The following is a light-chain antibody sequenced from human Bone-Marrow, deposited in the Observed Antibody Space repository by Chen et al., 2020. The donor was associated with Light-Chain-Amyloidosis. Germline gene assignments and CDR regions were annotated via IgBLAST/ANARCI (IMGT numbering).Light chain of an antibody. CDR2: DAS. CDR1: QGISSA. CDR3: QQFNNYPDLLT. Sequence: AIQLTQSPSSLSASVGDRVTITCRASQGISSALAWYQQKPGKAPKLLIYDASSLESGVPSRFSGSGSGTDFTLTISSLQPEDFATYYCQQFNNYPDLLTFGGGTKVEIK. V-gene: IGKV1D-13*01. J-gene: IGKJ4*01.